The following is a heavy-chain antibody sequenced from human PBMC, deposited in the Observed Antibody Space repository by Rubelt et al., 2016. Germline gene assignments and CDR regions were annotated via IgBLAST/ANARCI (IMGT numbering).Heavy chain of an antibody. CDR1: GFTFSSYD. J-gene: IGHJ4*02. CDR3: ARRQLWSFLFDY. Sequence: EVQLVESGGGLVQPGGSLRLSCAASGFTFSSYDMHWVRQATGKGLEWVSAIGTAGDTYYPGSVKGRFTISRENAKNSLYLQMNSLRAEDTAVYYWARRQLWSFLFDYWGQGTLVTVSS. D-gene: IGHD5-18*01. V-gene: IGHV3-13*01. CDR2: IGTAGDT.